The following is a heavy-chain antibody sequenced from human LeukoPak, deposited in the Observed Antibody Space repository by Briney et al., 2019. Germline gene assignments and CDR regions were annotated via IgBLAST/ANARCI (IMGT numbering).Heavy chain of an antibody. CDR1: GFTFSSYG. CDR2: IWYDGSNK. J-gene: IGHJ5*02. V-gene: IGHV3-33*08. Sequence: PGGSLRLSCAASGFTFSSYGMHWVRQAPGKGLEWVAVIWYDGSNKYYADSVKGRFTISRDNSKNTLYLQMNSLRAEDTAVYYCARGLMVRGVWFDPWGQGTLVTVSS. CDR3: ARGLMVRGVWFDP. D-gene: IGHD3-10*01.